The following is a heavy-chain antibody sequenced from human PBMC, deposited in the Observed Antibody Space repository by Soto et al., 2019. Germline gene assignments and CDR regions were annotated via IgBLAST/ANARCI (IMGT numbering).Heavy chain of an antibody. D-gene: IGHD5-12*01. CDR1: GGSIGSGDYY. CDR3: AREMATISLDY. Sequence: TPFLSSTVSGGSIGSGDYYWSWIRQPPGKGLEWIGYIYYSGSTYYNPSLKSRVTISVDTSKNQFSLKLSSVTAADTAVYYCAREMATISLDYWGQGTLVTVSS. J-gene: IGHJ4*02. V-gene: IGHV4-30-4*01. CDR2: IYYSGST.